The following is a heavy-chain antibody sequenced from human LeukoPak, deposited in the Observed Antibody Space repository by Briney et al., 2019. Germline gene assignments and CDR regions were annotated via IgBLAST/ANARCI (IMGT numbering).Heavy chain of an antibody. J-gene: IGHJ3*02. Sequence: GGSLRLSCAASGFTFDDYAMHWVRQAPGKGLEWVSGISWNSGSIGYADSVKGRFTISRDNAKNSLYLQMNSLRAEDTALYYCAKDKGSMPLAFDIWGQGTMVTVSS. CDR1: GFTFDDYA. CDR2: ISWNSGSI. CDR3: AKDKGSMPLAFDI. D-gene: IGHD3-10*01. V-gene: IGHV3-9*01.